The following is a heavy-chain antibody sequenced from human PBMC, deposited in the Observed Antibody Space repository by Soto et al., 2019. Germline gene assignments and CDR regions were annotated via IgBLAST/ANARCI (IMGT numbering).Heavy chain of an antibody. CDR3: TRRNYGDYGWYFDL. Sequence: EVQLVESGGGLVQPGGSLKLSCAASGFTFSASAMHWVRQASGKGLEWVGRIRSKVKSYATAYAASVKGRFTISRDDSKNTAYLQMNNLKTEDTAVYYCTRRNYGDYGWYFDLWGRGTLVTVSS. V-gene: IGHV3-73*01. J-gene: IGHJ2*01. CDR1: GFTFSASA. D-gene: IGHD4-17*01. CDR2: IRSKVKSYAT.